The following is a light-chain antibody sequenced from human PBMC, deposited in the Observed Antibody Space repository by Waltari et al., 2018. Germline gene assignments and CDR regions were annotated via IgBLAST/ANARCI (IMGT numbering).Light chain of an antibody. CDR3: SSYTSSSTLYV. CDR2: DVI. CDR1: SRHLGHYDY. J-gene: IGLJ1*01. V-gene: IGLV2-14*03. Sequence: QSALTQPASVSGSPRQSLTISCTGTSRHLGHYDYVSWYNKHPGKAPKVIIYDVITRPSGVSNRFSGSKSGNTASLTISGLQAEDEADYFCSSYTSSSTLYVFGTGTKVTVL.